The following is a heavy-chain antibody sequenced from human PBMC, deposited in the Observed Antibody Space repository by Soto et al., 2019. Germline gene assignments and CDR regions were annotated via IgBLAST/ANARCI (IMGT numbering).Heavy chain of an antibody. CDR2: ISYDGSNK. J-gene: IGHJ3*02. D-gene: IGHD3-10*01. Sequence: QVQLVESGGGVVQPGRSLRLSCAASGFTFSSYAMHWFRQAPGKGLEWVAVISYDGSNKYYADSVKGRFTISRDNSKNTLYLQMNSLRAEDTAVYYWARGLLWFGELLPGDAFDIGGQGTMVSVSS. CDR1: GFTFSSYA. V-gene: IGHV3-30-3*01. CDR3: ARGLLWFGELLPGDAFDI.